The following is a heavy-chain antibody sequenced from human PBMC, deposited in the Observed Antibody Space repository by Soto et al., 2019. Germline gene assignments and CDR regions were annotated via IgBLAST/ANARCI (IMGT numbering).Heavy chain of an antibody. Sequence: ASVKVSCKASGYSTSAYYIHWVRQAPGQGLEWMGWINPKNGGTVSAQKFQGRLTMTRDTSISTVYMDLSGLTSDDTALYYCGRDDYGIFPYWGQGSLVTVSS. CDR2: INPKNGGT. J-gene: IGHJ4*02. V-gene: IGHV1-2*02. CDR3: GRDDYGIFPY. CDR1: GYSTSAYY. D-gene: IGHD3-10*01.